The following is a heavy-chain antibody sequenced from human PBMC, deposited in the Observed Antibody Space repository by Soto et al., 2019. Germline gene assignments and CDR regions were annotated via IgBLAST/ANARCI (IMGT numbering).Heavy chain of an antibody. CDR3: ASRSVLGYFFDY. CDR1: GGSISSYY. V-gene: IGHV4-4*09. Sequence: GLVKPSETLSLTCTVSGGSISSYYWSWIWQPPGKGLEWIASGSTNYNPSLKSRVTISVDTSKNQFSLKLSSVTAADTAVYYCASRSVLGYFFDYWGQGTLVTVSS. CDR2: SGST. D-gene: IGHD3-10*01. J-gene: IGHJ4*02.